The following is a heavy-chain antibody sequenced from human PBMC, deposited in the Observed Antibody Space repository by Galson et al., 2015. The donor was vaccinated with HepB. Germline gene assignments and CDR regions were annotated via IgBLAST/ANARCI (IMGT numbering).Heavy chain of an antibody. V-gene: IGHV3-74*01. Sequence: SLRLSCAASGFSFSNYWMHWVRQAPGKGLVRVSRIKSDGSSTNYADSVKGRLTISRDYSKNTLYLQMNSLRAEDTAIYYCARDPRGGRPEYWGQGTLVTVSS. D-gene: IGHD2-15*01. J-gene: IGHJ4*02. CDR1: GFSFSNYW. CDR2: IKSDGSST. CDR3: ARDPRGGRPEY.